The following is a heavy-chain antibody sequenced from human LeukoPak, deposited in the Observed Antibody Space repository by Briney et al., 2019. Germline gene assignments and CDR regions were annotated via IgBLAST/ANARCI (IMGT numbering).Heavy chain of an antibody. CDR1: GGTFSSYA. CDR2: IVPIFGSA. J-gene: IGHJ5*02. Sequence: AASVTVSCKASGGTFSSYAISWVRQAPGQGLEWMGGIVPIFGSANYAQKFQGRVTITADESTTTAYMELTGLRSEDTAVYYCAKDEGVANRWFDPWGQGTLVTVSS. D-gene: IGHD2-15*01. V-gene: IGHV1-69*01. CDR3: AKDEGVANRWFDP.